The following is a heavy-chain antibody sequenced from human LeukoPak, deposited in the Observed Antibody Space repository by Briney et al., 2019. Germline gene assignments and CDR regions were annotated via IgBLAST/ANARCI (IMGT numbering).Heavy chain of an antibody. D-gene: IGHD1-26*01. J-gene: IGHJ4*02. CDR1: GGFISSYY. CDR2: IYYSGST. CDR3: TRESGAFSPFGF. V-gene: IGHV4-59*01. Sequence: PSETLSLTCTVSGGFISSYYWSWIRQPPGKGLEWIGYIYYSGSTNYNPSLKSRVTISVDTSKNQFSLKLSSVTAADTAVYYCTRESGAFSPFGFWGQGTLVTVSS.